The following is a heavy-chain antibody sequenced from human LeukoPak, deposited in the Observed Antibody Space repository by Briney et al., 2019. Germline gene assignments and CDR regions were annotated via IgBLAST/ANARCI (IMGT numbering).Heavy chain of an antibody. CDR1: GGSISIHY. CDR3: GRDALVGYFSYYYMDV. V-gene: IGHV4-59*11. CDR2: ISNSGST. Sequence: PSETLSLTCTVSGGSISIHYWTWIRQSPVKGLEWIGDISNSGSTSYNPSLKSRVTISIDTSKNQFSLKLSSVTAADTAVYYCGRDALVGYFSYYYMDVWGKGTKVTVFS. J-gene: IGHJ6*03. D-gene: IGHD2-15*01.